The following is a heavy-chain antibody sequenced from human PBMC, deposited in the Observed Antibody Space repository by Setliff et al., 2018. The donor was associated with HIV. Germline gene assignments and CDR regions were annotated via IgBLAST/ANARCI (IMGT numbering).Heavy chain of an antibody. Sequence: GGSLRLSCAASRFDFNNYWMCWVRQAPGRGLEWAAIISNDGGREYYVDSVKGRFTISRDNSKNTLYLQMNSLRAEDTAVYYCGKDRYDNYVWGSYHGPDFWGQGTLVTVSS. CDR2: ISNDGGRE. CDR1: RFDFNNYW. J-gene: IGHJ4*02. CDR3: GKDRYDNYVWGSYHGPDF. V-gene: IGHV3-7*04. D-gene: IGHD3-16*01.